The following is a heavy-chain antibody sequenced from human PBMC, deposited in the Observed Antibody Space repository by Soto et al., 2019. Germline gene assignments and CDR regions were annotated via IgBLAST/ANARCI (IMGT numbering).Heavy chain of an antibody. V-gene: IGHV1-18*01. CDR3: ARGRYGDY. Sequence: QVHLVQSGAEVKKPGASVKVSCKGSGYDFTTYGITWVRQAPGQGLEWMAWISAHNGNTDYAQKLQGRVTVTRDTSTSTAYMELRSLRSDDTAGYYWARGRYGDYWGQGALVTVSS. D-gene: IGHD1-1*01. CDR2: ISAHNGNT. CDR1: GYDFTTYG. J-gene: IGHJ4*02.